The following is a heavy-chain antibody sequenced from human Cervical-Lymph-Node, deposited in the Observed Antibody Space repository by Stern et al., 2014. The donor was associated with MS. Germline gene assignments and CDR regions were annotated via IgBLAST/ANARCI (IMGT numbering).Heavy chain of an antibody. CDR1: GGSISSRY. J-gene: IGHJ4*02. CDR3: ARLSTAVDF. CDR2: ISHSGDT. Sequence: VQLVESGPGLVKPSETLSLTCAVSGGSISSRYWGWIRQPPGKGPEWIGLISHSGDTKYNPSLKSRVTLSLDTSKNQFSLKVTSVTAADTAVYYCARLSTAVDFWGQGTLVTVSS. V-gene: IGHV4-59*08.